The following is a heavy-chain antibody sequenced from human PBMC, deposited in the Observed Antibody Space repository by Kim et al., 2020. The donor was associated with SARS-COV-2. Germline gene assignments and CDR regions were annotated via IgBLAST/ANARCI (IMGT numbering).Heavy chain of an antibody. Sequence: SETLSLTCTVSGGSISSSSYYWGWIRQPPGKGLEWIGSIYYSGSTYYNPSLKSRVTISVDTSKNQFSLKLSSVTAADTAVYYCARHRLNCSSTSCYNYYYYMDVWGKGTTVTVSS. CDR2: IYYSGST. V-gene: IGHV4-39*01. D-gene: IGHD2-2*02. CDR1: GGSISSSSYY. CDR3: ARHRLNCSSTSCYNYYYYMDV. J-gene: IGHJ6*03.